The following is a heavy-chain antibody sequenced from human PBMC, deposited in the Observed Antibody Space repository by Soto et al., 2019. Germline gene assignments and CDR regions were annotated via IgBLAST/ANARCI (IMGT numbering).Heavy chain of an antibody. J-gene: IGHJ6*02. CDR1: GFNFNSYT. CDR3: SRTVVVLGAHYYYNGMDV. V-gene: IGHV3-21*04. D-gene: IGHD2-15*01. Sequence: PGGSLRLSCAASGFNFNSYTINWVRQAPGKRLEWLSSISSSGYIFSTDSVRGRFTISRDNAKNSVYLQINSLRSEDTAVYYCSRTVVVLGAHYYYNGMDVWGQGTTVTVSS. CDR2: ISSSGYI.